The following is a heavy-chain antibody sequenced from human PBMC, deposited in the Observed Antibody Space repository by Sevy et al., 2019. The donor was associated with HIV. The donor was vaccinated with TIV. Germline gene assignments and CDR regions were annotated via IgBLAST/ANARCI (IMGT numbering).Heavy chain of an antibody. CDR2: IRRSTEYI. CDR3: GRVRDTSDFPAAFDY. J-gene: IGHJ4*02. CDR1: GFTFNYYT. Sequence: GGSLRLSCAASGFTFNYYTMNWVRQAPGKGLEWVSSIRRSTEYIYYADSVKGRFTISRDNAKKSLYLQMNSLRAEDTDLYYCGRVRDTSDFPAAFDYWGQGTLVTVSS. V-gene: IGHV3-21*04. D-gene: IGHD3-22*01.